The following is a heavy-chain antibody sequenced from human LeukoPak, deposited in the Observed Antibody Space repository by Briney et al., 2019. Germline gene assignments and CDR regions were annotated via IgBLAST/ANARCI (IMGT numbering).Heavy chain of an antibody. CDR3: ARESSSSWFDY. D-gene: IGHD6-13*01. CDR1: GFTFSGYA. J-gene: IGHJ4*02. CDR2: ISYDGSNK. Sequence: GGSLRLSCAASGFTFSGYAMHWVRQAPGKGLEWVAVISYDGSNKYYADSVKGRFTISRDNSKNTLYLQMNSLRAEDTAVYYCARESSSSWFDYWGQGTLVTVSS. V-gene: IGHV3-30-3*01.